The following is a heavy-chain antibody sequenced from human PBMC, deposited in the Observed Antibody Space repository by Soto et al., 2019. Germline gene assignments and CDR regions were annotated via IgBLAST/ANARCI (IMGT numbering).Heavy chain of an antibody. J-gene: IGHJ4*02. D-gene: IGHD5-18*01. V-gene: IGHV3-23*01. CDR1: GFTISSYA. CDR2: ISSSGRNT. Sequence: PGGSLRLSCAASGFTISSYAMSWVRQAPGKGLEWVSAISSSGRNTYYADSVKGRFTISRDNSKNTLYLQINSLRGEETALYYCAKNNFVDTAVVTFDYWGQGTLVTGFS. CDR3: AKNNFVDTAVVTFDY.